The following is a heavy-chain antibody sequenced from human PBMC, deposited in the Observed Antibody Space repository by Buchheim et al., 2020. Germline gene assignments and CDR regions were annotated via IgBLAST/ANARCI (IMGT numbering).Heavy chain of an antibody. CDR3: ARDPMGQGNWFDP. CDR1: GGSISSSSYY. J-gene: IGHJ5*02. Sequence: QLQESGPGLVKPSETLSLTCTVSGGSISSSSYYWGWIRQPPGKGLEWIGSIYYSGSTYYNPSLKSRVTISVDTSKNQFSLKLSSVTAADTAVYYCARDPMGQGNWFDPWGQGTL. V-gene: IGHV4-39*07. CDR2: IYYSGST. D-gene: IGHD3-16*01.